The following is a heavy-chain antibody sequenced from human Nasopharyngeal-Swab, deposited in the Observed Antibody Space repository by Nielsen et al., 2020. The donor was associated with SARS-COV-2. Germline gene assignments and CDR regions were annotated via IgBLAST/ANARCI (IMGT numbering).Heavy chain of an antibody. CDR1: GGSISSSNW. J-gene: IGHJ5*02. CDR2: IYHSGST. CDR3: ARGVRGVYNWFDP. V-gene: IGHV4-4*02. D-gene: IGHD3-10*01. Sequence: SETLSLTCAVSGGSISSSNWWCWVRQPPGKGLEWIGEIYHSGSTNYNPSLKSRVTISVDKSKNQFSLKLSSVTAADTAVYYCARGVRGVYNWFDPWGQGTLVTVSS.